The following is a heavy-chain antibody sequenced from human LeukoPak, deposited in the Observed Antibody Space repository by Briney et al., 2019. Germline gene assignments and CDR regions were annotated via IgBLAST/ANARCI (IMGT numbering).Heavy chain of an antibody. CDR3: AKDIVVVPAATYYYYGMDV. D-gene: IGHD2-2*01. V-gene: IGHV3-30*18. Sequence: PGGSLRLSCAASGFTFSSYGMHWVRQAPGKGLEWVAVISYDGSNKYYADSVKGRFTISRDNSKNTLYLQMNSLRAGDTAVYYCAKDIVVVPAATYYYYGMDVWGQGTTVTVSS. CDR2: ISYDGSNK. CDR1: GFTFSSYG. J-gene: IGHJ6*02.